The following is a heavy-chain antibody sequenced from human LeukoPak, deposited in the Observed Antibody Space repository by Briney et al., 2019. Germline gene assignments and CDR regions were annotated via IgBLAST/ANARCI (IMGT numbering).Heavy chain of an antibody. V-gene: IGHV4-39*07. Sequence: PSETLSLTCTVSGGSITSSTYYWSWIRQPPGKGLEWIGEINHSGSTNYNPSLKSRVTISVDTSKNQFSLKLSSVTAADTAVYYCARRLRYFDWFLDYWGQGTLVTVSS. CDR1: GGSITSSTYY. D-gene: IGHD3-9*01. J-gene: IGHJ4*02. CDR2: INHSGST. CDR3: ARRLRYFDWFLDY.